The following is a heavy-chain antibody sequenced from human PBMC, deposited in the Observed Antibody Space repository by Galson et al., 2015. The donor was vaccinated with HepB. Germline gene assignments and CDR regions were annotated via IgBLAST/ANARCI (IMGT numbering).Heavy chain of an antibody. CDR1: GFTFSSYG. CDR3: AKDHSSGHWAYDY. V-gene: IGHV3-30*18. D-gene: IGHD6-19*01. J-gene: IGHJ4*02. CDR2: ISYDGSNK. Sequence: SLRLSCAASGFTFSSYGMHWVRQAPGKGLEWVAVISYDGSNKYYADSVKGRFTISRDNSKNTLYLQMNSLRAEDTAVYYCAKDHSSGHWAYDYWGQGTLVTVSS.